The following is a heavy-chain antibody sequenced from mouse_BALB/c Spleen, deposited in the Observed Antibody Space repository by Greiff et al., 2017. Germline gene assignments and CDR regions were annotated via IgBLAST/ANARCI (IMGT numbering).Heavy chain of an antibody. V-gene: IGHV5-6-5*01. CDR1: GFTFSSYA. CDR2: ISSGGST. Sequence: DVMLVESGGGLVKPGGSLKLSCAASGFTFSSYAMSWVRQTPEKRLEWVASISSGGSTYYPDSVKGRFTISRDNARNILYLQMSSLRSEDTAMYYSARGDYGSSYGFAYWGQGTLVTVSA. J-gene: IGHJ3*01. D-gene: IGHD1-1*01. CDR3: ARGDYGSSYGFAY.